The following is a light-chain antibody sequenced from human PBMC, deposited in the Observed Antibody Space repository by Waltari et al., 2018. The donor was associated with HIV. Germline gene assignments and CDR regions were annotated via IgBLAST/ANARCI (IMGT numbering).Light chain of an antibody. J-gene: IGLJ1*01. V-gene: IGLV1-44*01. CDR3: AAWDDSLNGYV. Sequence: QSVLTQPPSASGTPGQRITISCSGSSSNIGNNIINWYQQLPGTAPKLLIYTTNQRPSGAPNRFSGSKSGTSASLAISGLQSDDEADYYCAAWDDSLNGYVFGTGTKVTVL. CDR2: TTN. CDR1: SSNIGNNI.